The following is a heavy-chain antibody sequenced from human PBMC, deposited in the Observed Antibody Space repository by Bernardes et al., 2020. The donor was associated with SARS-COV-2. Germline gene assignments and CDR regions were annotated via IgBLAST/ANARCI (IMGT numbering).Heavy chain of an antibody. V-gene: IGHV4-34*01. CDR1: GGSFSGYY. J-gene: IGHJ6*03. D-gene: IGHD6-13*01. Sequence: SETLSLTCAVYGGSFSGYYWSWIRQPPGKGLEWIGEINHSGSTNYNPSLKSRVTISVDTSKNQFSLKLSSVTAADTAVYYCARGPRLRIADQNHGYYMDVWGKGTTVTVSS. CDR2: INHSGST. CDR3: ARGPRLRIADQNHGYYMDV.